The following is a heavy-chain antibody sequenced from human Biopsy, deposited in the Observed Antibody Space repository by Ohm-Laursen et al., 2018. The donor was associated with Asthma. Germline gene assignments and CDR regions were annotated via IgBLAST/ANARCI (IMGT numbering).Heavy chain of an antibody. CDR1: GFTFSSYG. J-gene: IGHJ6*02. V-gene: IGHV3-33*01. Sequence: SLRLSCTASGFTFSSYGMHWVRQAPGKGLEWVAVIWYDGSNKYYADSVKGRFTISRDNSKNTLYLQMSSLRAEDTAVYYCAREGGDYLSGYYYYYGMDVWGQGTTATVSS. CDR3: AREGGDYLSGYYYYYGMDV. D-gene: IGHD4-17*01. CDR2: IWYDGSNK.